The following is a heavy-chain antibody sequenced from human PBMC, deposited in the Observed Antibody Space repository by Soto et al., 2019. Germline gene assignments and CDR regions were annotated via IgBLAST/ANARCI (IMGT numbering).Heavy chain of an antibody. V-gene: IGHV3-21*01. CDR3: ARGTYYYYYMDV. CDR2: ISSSSSYI. CDR1: GFTFSSYS. Sequence: EVQLVESGGGLVKPGGSLRLSCAASGFTFSSYSMNWVRQAPGKGLEWVSSISSSSSYIYYADSMKGRFTISRDNAKNSLYLQMNSLRAEDTAVYYCARGTYYYYYMDVWGKGTTVTVSS. J-gene: IGHJ6*03.